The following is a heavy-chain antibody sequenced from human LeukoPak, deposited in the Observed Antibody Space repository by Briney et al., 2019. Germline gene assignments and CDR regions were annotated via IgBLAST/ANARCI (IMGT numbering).Heavy chain of an antibody. V-gene: IGHV4-59*01. D-gene: IGHD3-22*01. Sequence: PSETLSLTCTVSGGSISSYYWSWIRQPPGKGLEWIGYIYYSGSTNYNPSLKSRVTISVDTSKKQFSLKLSSVTAADTAVYYCARGEYYYDSRYYYYMDVWGKGTTVTVSS. J-gene: IGHJ6*03. CDR2: IYYSGST. CDR3: ARGEYYYDSRYYYYMDV. CDR1: GGSISSYY.